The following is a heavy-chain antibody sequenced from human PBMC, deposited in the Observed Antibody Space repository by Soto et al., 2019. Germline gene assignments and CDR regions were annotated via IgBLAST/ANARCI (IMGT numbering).Heavy chain of an antibody. CDR1: GFTFSDFA. CDR3: AAPRDEYGSGVSWFTYGMDI. Sequence: GGSLRLSCLASGFTFSDFAMTWVRHVPGRGLEWVASLDGAGGSTYYAESVRGRFSISRDNSQNTLFLQMKRLTVDDTAIYYCAAPRDEYGSGVSWFTYGMDIWGQGTTVTV. J-gene: IGHJ6*02. V-gene: IGHV3-23*01. CDR2: LDGAGGST. D-gene: IGHD3-10*01.